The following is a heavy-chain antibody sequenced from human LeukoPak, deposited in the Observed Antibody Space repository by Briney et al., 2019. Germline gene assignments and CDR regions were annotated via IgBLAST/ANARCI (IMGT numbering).Heavy chain of an antibody. CDR2: IIPIFGTA. CDR1: GGTFSSYA. D-gene: IGHD6-19*01. J-gene: IGHJ4*02. Sequence: SVKVSCKASGGTFSSYAISWVRQAPGQGLGWMGGIIPIFGTANYAQKFQGRVTITTDESTSTAYMELSSLRSEDTAVYYCAGTRGLHLGIAVLYWGQGTLVTVSS. V-gene: IGHV1-69*05. CDR3: AGTRGLHLGIAVLY.